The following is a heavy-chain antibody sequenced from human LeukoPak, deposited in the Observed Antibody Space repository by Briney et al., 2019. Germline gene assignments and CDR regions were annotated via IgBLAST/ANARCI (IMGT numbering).Heavy chain of an antibody. J-gene: IGHJ4*02. V-gene: IGHV3-21*01. CDR2: ISSSSSYI. CDR3: ARTDPLMAGKWLRCYYFDY. CDR1: GFTFSSYS. Sequence: GSLRLSCAASGFTFSSYSMNWVRQAPGKGLEWVSSISSSSSYIYYADSVKGRFTISRDNAKNSLYLQMNSLRAEDTAVYYCARTDPLMAGKWLRCYYFDYWGQGTLVTVSS. D-gene: IGHD5-12*01.